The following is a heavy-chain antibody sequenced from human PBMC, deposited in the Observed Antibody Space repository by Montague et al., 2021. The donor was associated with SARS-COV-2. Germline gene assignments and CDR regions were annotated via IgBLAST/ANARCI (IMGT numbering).Heavy chain of an antibody. CDR1: GGSISSGGYY. D-gene: IGHD3-3*01. Sequence: TLSLTCTVSGGSISSGGYYWSWIRQHPGKGLEWIGYIYYSGSTYYNPSLKSRVTISVDTSKNQFSLKLSSVTAADTAVYYCARAPRNIFGVVLTFDYWGQGTLDTVSS. V-gene: IGHV4-31*03. CDR2: IYYSGST. J-gene: IGHJ4*02. CDR3: ARAPRNIFGVVLTFDY.